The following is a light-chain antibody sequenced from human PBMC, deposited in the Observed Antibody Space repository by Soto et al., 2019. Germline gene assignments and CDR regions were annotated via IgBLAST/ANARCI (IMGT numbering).Light chain of an antibody. CDR2: GNS. Sequence: QSVLTQPPSVSGAPGQRVTISCTGSSSNIGAGYDVHWYQQLHGTAPKLLIYGNSNRPAGVPDRFSGSKSGTSASLAITGLHAEDEADYYCQSYDSSLSGSVVFGGGTKLTVL. CDR1: SSNIGAGYD. J-gene: IGLJ2*01. V-gene: IGLV1-40*01. CDR3: QSYDSSLSGSVV.